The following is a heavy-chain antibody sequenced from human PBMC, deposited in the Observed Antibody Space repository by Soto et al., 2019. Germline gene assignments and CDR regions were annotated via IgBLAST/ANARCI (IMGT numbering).Heavy chain of an antibody. J-gene: IGHJ5*02. Sequence: PTLVNPTQTLTLTCTFSGFSLSTSGMRVSWIRQPPGKALEWLARIDWDDDKLYSTSLKTRLTISKDTSKNQVVLTMTNMDPVDTATYYCARSIVAAGNRWFDPWGQGTLVTVSS. CDR1: GFSLSTSGMR. CDR3: ARSIVAAGNRWFDP. CDR2: IDWDDDK. V-gene: IGHV2-70*04. D-gene: IGHD6-13*01.